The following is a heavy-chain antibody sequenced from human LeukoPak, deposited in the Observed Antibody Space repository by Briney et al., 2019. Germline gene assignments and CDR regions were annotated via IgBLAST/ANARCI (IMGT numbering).Heavy chain of an antibody. CDR2: IYPGDSDT. D-gene: IGHD4-17*01. CDR1: GYSFTSYW. Sequence: GESLKISCKGSGYSFTSYWIAWVRQMPGKGLEWMGSIYPGDSDTRYSPSFQGQVTISVGKSISTAYLQWSTLKASDTATYYCARRIGYGDYYFDYWGQGTLVTVSS. J-gene: IGHJ4*02. CDR3: ARRIGYGDYYFDY. V-gene: IGHV5-51*01.